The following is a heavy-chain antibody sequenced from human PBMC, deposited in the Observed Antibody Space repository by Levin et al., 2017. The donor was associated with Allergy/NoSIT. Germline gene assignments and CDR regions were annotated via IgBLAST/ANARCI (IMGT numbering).Heavy chain of an antibody. J-gene: IGHJ6*03. D-gene: IGHD3-10*01. CDR1: GFTFSGYW. V-gene: IGHV3-7*03. CDR3: AREQGVIMYYFYYYMDV. Sequence: HPGGSLRLSCAASGFTFSGYWMSWVRQTPGKGLEWVANIKQDGSEKYYVDSVKGRFTISRDNAKNSLYLQMNSLRAEDTAVYYCAREQGVIMYYFYYYMDVWGKGTTVTVSS. CDR2: IKQDGSEK.